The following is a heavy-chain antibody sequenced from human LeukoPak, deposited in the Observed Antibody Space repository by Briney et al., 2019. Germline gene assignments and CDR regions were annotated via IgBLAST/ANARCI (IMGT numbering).Heavy chain of an antibody. D-gene: IGHD5-24*01. V-gene: IGHV3-23*01. CDR2: ISGSGGIT. CDR1: GFTFSSYA. J-gene: IGHJ4*02. CDR3: AKDDAWLQYEN. Sequence: GGSLRLSCAASGFTFSSYAMSWVRQAPGKGLEWVSAISGSGGITYYADSVKGRFTISRDNSRNTVSLQMNYLRAEDTAIYYCAKDDAWLQYENWGQGILVTVSS.